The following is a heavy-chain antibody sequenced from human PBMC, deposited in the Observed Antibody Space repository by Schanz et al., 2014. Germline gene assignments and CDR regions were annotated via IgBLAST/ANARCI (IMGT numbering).Heavy chain of an antibody. D-gene: IGHD4-17*01. J-gene: IGHJ6*02. Sequence: QVQLQESGPGLVKPSETLSLTCTVSSASIRTYYWSWIRQPPGKGLEWIGYIYYSGSTTYNPSLKSRVTIPVDPSKNQFSLKLSSVPAADTAVYYCARDRGMTTSDYYYGMDVWGQGTTVTVSS. CDR3: ARDRGMTTSDYYYGMDV. CDR2: IYYSGST. V-gene: IGHV4-59*12. CDR1: SASIRTYY.